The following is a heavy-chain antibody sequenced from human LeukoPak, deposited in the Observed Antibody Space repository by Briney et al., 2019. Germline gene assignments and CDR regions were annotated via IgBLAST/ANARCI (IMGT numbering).Heavy chain of an antibody. Sequence: SETLSLTCSVSGGFSSRYYWSWIRQPPGKGREWIGYISYSEATSYNPSLKSRVTISADTSRNQFPLKLNSVTAADTAVYYCARSSYGSGSDYWGQGTLVTVSS. V-gene: IGHV4-59*08. D-gene: IGHD3-10*01. CDR3: ARSSYGSGSDY. J-gene: IGHJ4*02. CDR2: ISYSEAT. CDR1: GGFSSRYY.